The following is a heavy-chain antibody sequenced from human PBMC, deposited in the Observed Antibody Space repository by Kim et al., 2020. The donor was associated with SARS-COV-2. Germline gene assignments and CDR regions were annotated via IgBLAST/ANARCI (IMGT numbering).Heavy chain of an antibody. CDR3: AKGSGSYYSYFDY. V-gene: IGHV3-30*02. J-gene: IGHJ4*02. D-gene: IGHD3-10*01. Sequence: SRKARFTNARDNSKKTLYLQMNSLRAEDTAVYYCAKGSGSYYSYFDYWGQGTLVTVSS.